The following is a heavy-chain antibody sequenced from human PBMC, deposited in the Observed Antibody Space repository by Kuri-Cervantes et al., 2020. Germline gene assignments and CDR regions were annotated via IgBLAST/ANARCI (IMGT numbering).Heavy chain of an antibody. V-gene: IGHV4-39*01. CDR3: ARGGPHSGSSFYYYYYMDV. CDR2: IYYSGST. D-gene: IGHD3-10*01. CDR1: GGSISSSSYY. Sequence: SETLSLTCTVSGGSISSSSYYWGWIRQPPGKGLEWIGSIYYSGSTYYNPSLKSRVTISVDTSKNQFSLKLSSVTAADTAVYYCARGGPHSGSSFYYYYYMDVWGKGTTVTVSS. J-gene: IGHJ6*03.